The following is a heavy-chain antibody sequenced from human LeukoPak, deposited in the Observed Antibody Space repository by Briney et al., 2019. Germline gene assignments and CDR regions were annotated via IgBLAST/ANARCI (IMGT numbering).Heavy chain of an antibody. D-gene: IGHD3-22*01. V-gene: IGHV4-4*08. J-gene: IGHJ2*01. CDR2: IYSNGIT. CDR3: ARRAYYDSSGYHPTSGYFDL. CDR1: GGSILSYY. Sequence: SETLSLTCTVSGGSILSYYWNWIRQPPAKGLEWRGYIYSNGITNYSPSLTRRGTISIATSKNQSSLRMTSGTAEDTAIYYCARRAYYDSSGYHPTSGYFDLWGRGTLVTTSS.